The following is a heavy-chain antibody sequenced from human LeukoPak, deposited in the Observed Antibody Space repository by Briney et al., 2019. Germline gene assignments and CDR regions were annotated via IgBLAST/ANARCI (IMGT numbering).Heavy chain of an antibody. J-gene: IGHJ4*02. D-gene: IGHD3/OR15-3a*01. Sequence: GGSLRLSCAASGFTFSSHGMHWVRQAPGKGLEWVTFIRSDGSSNYHGDSVKGRFTLSRDNFKNTLSLQMNSLRAEDTAVYYCVRDRDWGFDYWGQGTPVTVSS. CDR2: IRSDGSSN. CDR3: VRDRDWGFDY. V-gene: IGHV3-30*02. CDR1: GFTFSSHG.